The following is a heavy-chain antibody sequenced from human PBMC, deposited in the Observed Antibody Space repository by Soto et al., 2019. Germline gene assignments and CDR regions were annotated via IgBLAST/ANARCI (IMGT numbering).Heavy chain of an antibody. D-gene: IGHD3-3*01. Sequence: PSETLSLTCTVSGGSISSGDYYWSWIRQPPGKGLEWIGYIYYSGSTYYNPSLKSRVTISVDTSKNQFSLKLSSVTAADTAVYYCARVAAQGITIFGGDAFDIWGQGTMVTVSS. CDR1: GGSISSGDYY. CDR3: ARVAAQGITIFGGDAFDI. J-gene: IGHJ3*02. CDR2: IYYSGST. V-gene: IGHV4-30-4*01.